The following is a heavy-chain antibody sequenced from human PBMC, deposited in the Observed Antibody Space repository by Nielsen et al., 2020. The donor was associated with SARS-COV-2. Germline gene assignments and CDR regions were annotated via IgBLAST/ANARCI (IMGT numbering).Heavy chain of an antibody. J-gene: IGHJ6*03. D-gene: IGHD2-21*02. CDR3: ARALTDSAWRGVYYVDV. CDR1: GGSLRSGSYF. CDR2: MYYRGSA. V-gene: IGHV4-39*01. Sequence: ETLSLTCTVSGGSLRSGSYFWGWVRQPPGKGLEWIGNMYYRGSAYYNPSLKGRVTIAADTPDNQFSLRLTSVTAADTATYYCARALTDSAWRGVYYVDVWGTGTTVTVSS.